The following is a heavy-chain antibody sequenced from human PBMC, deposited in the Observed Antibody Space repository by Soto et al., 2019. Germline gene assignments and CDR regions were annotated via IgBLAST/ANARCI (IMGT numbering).Heavy chain of an antibody. V-gene: IGHV3-23*01. D-gene: IGHD2-15*01. Sequence: PGGSLRLSCAASGFTFSSYAMSWVRQAPGKGLEWVSAISGSGGSTYYADSVKGRFTISRDNSKNTPYLQMNSLRAEDTAVYYCAKVAHSWYYYGMDVWGQGTTVTVSS. CDR2: ISGSGGST. CDR1: GFTFSSYA. CDR3: AKVAHSWYYYGMDV. J-gene: IGHJ6*02.